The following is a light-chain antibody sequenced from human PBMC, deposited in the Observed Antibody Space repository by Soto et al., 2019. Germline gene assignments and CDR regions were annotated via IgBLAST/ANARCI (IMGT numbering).Light chain of an antibody. Sequence: DIQRTQAPSSLSASVGDRVTMACGCSHSIRYWLALYQQKPGKATNLMIYKASSLESGVPSRFRGSGSGTEFTITIRSLQPDDFATYYCQQYNSYSQTFGQGTQVDI. J-gene: IGKJ1*01. V-gene: IGKV1-5*03. CDR2: KAS. CDR1: HSIRYW. CDR3: QQYNSYSQT.